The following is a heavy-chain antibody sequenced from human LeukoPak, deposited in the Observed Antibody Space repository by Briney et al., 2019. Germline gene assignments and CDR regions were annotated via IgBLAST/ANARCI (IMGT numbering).Heavy chain of an antibody. CDR3: AAGGSGSYPDAFDI. J-gene: IGHJ3*02. CDR1: GGSISSYY. V-gene: IGHV4-59*01. Sequence: PSETLSLTCTVSGGSISSYYWSWIRQPPGKGLEWIGYIYYSGSTNYNPSLKSRVTISVDTSKNQFSLKLSSVTAADTAVYYCAAGGSGSYPDAFDIWGQGIMVTVSS. D-gene: IGHD1-26*01. CDR2: IYYSGST.